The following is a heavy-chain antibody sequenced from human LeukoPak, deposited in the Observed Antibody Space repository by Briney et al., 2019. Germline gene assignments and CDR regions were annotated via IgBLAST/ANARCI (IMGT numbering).Heavy chain of an antibody. CDR3: AREAIAAAGNDY. V-gene: IGHV1-2*02. CDR2: INPNSGGT. Sequence: ASVKVSCKASGYTFTSSGISWVRQAPGQGLEWMGWINPNSGGTNYAQKFQGRVTMTRDTSISTAYMELSRLRSDDTAVYYCAREAIAAAGNDYWGQGTLVTVSS. D-gene: IGHD6-13*01. J-gene: IGHJ4*02. CDR1: GYTFTSSG.